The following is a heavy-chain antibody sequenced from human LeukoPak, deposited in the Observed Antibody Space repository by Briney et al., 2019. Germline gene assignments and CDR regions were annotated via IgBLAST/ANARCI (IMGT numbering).Heavy chain of an antibody. J-gene: IGHJ3*02. CDR3: ARSRWLQSGVSAFDI. D-gene: IGHD5-24*01. CDR2: IYYSRST. V-gene: IGHV4-59*01. CDR1: GGSINNYY. Sequence: SETLSLTCTVSGGSINNYYWNWIRQPPGKGLEWIGYIYYSRSTNYNPSLKSRVTISVDTSKNQFSLKLSSVAAADTAVYYCARSRWLQSGVSAFDIWGQGTMVTVSS.